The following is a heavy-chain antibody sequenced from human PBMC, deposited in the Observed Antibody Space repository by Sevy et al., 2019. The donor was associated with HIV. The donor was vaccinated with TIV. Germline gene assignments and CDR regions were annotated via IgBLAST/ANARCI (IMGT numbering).Heavy chain of an antibody. Sequence: PSVKVSCKASGGTFSSYIVSWVRQAPGQGLEWMGGITPVLGTTNYAHKFQGRVTITADESTSTVYMEMSRLKSEDTAVYYCARWSISIDYWGQGTLVTVSS. J-gene: IGHJ4*02. CDR2: ITPVLGTT. CDR1: GGTFSSYI. CDR3: ARWSISIDY. V-gene: IGHV1-69*13.